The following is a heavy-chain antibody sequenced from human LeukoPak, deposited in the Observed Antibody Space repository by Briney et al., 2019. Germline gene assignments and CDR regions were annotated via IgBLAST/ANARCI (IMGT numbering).Heavy chain of an antibody. D-gene: IGHD3-22*01. V-gene: IGHV1-69*04. CDR3: ARNYDSSGYYHYYGMDV. Sequence: SVKVSCKASGGTFSSYAISWVRQAPGQGLEWMGRIIPILGIANYAQKFQGRVTITADKSTSTAYMELSSLRSEDTAVYYCARNYDSSGYYHYYGMDVWGQGTTVTVSS. J-gene: IGHJ6*02. CDR2: IIPILGIA. CDR1: GGTFSSYA.